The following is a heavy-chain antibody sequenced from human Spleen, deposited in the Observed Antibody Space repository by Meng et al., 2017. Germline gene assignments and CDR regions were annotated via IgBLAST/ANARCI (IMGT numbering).Heavy chain of an antibody. CDR1: GFTFSSYS. Sequence: GESLKISCAASGFTFSSYSMNWVRQAPGKGLEWVSVIYSGGSTYYADSVKGRFTISRDNSKNKLYLRMNSLRDEDTAVYYCARESYGMDVWGQGTTVTVSS. V-gene: IGHV3-66*02. J-gene: IGHJ6*02. CDR3: ARESYGMDV. CDR2: IYSGGST.